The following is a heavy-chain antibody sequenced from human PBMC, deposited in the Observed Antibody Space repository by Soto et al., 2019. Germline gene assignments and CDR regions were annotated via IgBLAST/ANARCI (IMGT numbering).Heavy chain of an antibody. CDR2: ISSSGSTI. Sequence: GGSLRLSCAASGFTFSSYEMNWVRQAPGKGLEWVSCISSSGSTIYYADSVKGRFTISRDNAKNSLYLQMNSLRAEDTAVYYCARYKIQNYGGNYYYYGMDVWGQGTTVTVSS. J-gene: IGHJ6*02. CDR1: GFTFSSYE. V-gene: IGHV3-48*03. D-gene: IGHD4-17*01. CDR3: ARYKIQNYGGNYYYYGMDV.